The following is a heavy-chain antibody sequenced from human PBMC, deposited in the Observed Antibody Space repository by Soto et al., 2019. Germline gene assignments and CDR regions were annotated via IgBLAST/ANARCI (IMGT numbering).Heavy chain of an antibody. Sequence: GGSLRLSCAASGFTFSSYAMSWVRQAPGKGLEWVSAISGSGGSTYYADSVKGRFTISRDNSKNTLYLQMNSLRAEDTAVYYCAKSGCSSTSCLAVKYYYYYYGMDVWGQGTTVTVSS. CDR3: AKSGCSSTSCLAVKYYYYYYGMDV. CDR2: ISGSGGST. D-gene: IGHD2-2*01. V-gene: IGHV3-23*01. CDR1: GFTFSSYA. J-gene: IGHJ6*02.